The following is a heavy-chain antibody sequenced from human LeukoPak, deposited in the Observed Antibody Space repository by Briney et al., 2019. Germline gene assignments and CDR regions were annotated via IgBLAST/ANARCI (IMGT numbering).Heavy chain of an antibody. CDR2: ISGNDDGT. D-gene: IGHD3-10*01. J-gene: IGHJ4*02. CDR3: AKRGPIYSASPGNYFDY. CDR1: GFTFSTCG. V-gene: IGHV3-23*01. Sequence: PGGSLRLSCTASGFTFSTCGMTWVRQAPGKGLEWVSSISGNDDGTYYADSVKGRFTISRGNSKNTLYLQMNSLRAEDTAIYYCAKRGPIYSASPGNYFDYWGQGTLVTVSS.